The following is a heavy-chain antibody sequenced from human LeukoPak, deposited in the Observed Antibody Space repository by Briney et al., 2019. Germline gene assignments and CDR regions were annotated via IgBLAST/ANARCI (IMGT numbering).Heavy chain of an antibody. J-gene: IGHJ6*03. D-gene: IGHD2-15*01. CDR2: ITPNFGRA. CDR3: VRDRVVAANYYYYMDV. V-gene: IGHV1-69*05. CDR1: GCTFSNYA. Sequence: GGSVKVSCKASGCTFSNYAISWVRQAPGQGLEWMGRITPNFGRANYAHKFQGRVTITRDESTSTAYMELSSLRSEDRAVYYCVRDRVVAANYYYYMDVWGKGTTVTVSS.